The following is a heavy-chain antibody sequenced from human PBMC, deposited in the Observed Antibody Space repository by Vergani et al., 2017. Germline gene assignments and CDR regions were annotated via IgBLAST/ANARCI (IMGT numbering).Heavy chain of an antibody. Sequence: QVQLVQSGAEVKKPGASVKVPCKAFGYTFTSYYMHWVRQAPGQGLEWMGIINPSGGSTSYAQKFQGRVTMTRDTSTSAVYVELSSLSSEDTAVYYCTRGWYYDSIAYWAYWGQGTLVTVSS. CDR3: TRGWYYDSIAYWAY. V-gene: IGHV1-46*03. D-gene: IGHD3-22*01. CDR2: INPSGGST. CDR1: GYTFTSYY. J-gene: IGHJ4*02.